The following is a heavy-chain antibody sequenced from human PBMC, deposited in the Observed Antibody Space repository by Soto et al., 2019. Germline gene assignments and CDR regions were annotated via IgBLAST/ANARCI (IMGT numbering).Heavy chain of an antibody. CDR1: GYTFTGYY. V-gene: IGHV1-2*02. D-gene: IGHD3-3*01. Sequence: DSVKVSCKASGYTFTGYYMHWVRQAPGQGLEWMGWINPNSGGTNYAQKFQGRVTMTRDTSISTAYMELSRLRSDDTAVYCCARVGDDFWSGYPSPYYYYYGMDVWRQGTTVTVSS. J-gene: IGHJ6*02. CDR2: INPNSGGT. CDR3: ARVGDDFWSGYPSPYYYYYGMDV.